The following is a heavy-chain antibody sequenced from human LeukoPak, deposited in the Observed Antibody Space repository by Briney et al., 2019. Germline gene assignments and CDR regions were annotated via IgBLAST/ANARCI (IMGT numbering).Heavy chain of an antibody. Sequence: PSETLSLTCTVSGGSISSYYWSWIRQPPGKGLEWIGSIYYSGSTNYNPTLKSRVTISVDMSKNQFSLKLSSVTVADTAVYYCARDFWEPPGAFDIWGQGTMVTVSS. CDR3: ARDFWEPPGAFDI. V-gene: IGHV4-59*01. J-gene: IGHJ3*02. CDR2: IYYSGST. CDR1: GGSISSYY. D-gene: IGHD1-26*01.